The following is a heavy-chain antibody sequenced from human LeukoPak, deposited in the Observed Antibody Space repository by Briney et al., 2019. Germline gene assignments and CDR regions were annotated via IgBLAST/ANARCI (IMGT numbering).Heavy chain of an antibody. D-gene: IGHD6-13*01. CDR3: ARNIAAAGPGLDYGMDV. J-gene: IGHJ6*02. V-gene: IGHV4-59*08. CDR2: IYYSGST. Sequence: SETLSLTCTVSGGSISSYYWSWIRQPPGKGLGWIGYIYYSGSTNYNPSLKSRVTISVDTSKNQFSLKLSSVTAADTAVYYCARNIAAAGPGLDYGMDVWGQGTTVTVSS. CDR1: GGSISSYY.